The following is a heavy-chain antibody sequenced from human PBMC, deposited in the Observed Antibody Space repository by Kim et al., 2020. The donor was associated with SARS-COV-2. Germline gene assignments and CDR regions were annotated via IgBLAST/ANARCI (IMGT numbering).Heavy chain of an antibody. CDR3: ASQWLVQGGLDY. V-gene: IGHV1-69*13. J-gene: IGHJ4*02. D-gene: IGHD6-19*01. CDR1: GGTFSSYA. Sequence: SVKVSCKASGGTFSSYAISWMRQAPGQGLEWMGGIIPIFGTANYAQKFQGRVTITADESTSTAYMELSSLRSEDTAVYYCASQWLVQGGLDYWGQGTLVTVSS. CDR2: IIPIFGTA.